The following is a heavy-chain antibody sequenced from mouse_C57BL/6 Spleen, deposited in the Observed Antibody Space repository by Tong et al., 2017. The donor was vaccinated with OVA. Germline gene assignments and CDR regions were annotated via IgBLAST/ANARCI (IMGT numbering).Heavy chain of an antibody. CDR1: GFAFSSYD. V-gene: IGHV5-12-1*01. CDR2: ISSGGGST. Sequence: EVQLVESGGGLVKPGGSLKLSCAASGFAFSSYDMSWVRQTPEKRLEWVAYISSGGGSTYYPDTVKGRFTISRDNAKNTLYLQMSSRKSEDTAMYYCARLAIGIDYWGQGTTLTVSS. J-gene: IGHJ2*01. D-gene: IGHD2-14*01. CDR3: ARLAIGIDY.